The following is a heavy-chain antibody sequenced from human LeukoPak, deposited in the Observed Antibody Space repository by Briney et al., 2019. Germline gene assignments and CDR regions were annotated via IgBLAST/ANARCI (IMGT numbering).Heavy chain of an antibody. Sequence: PSETPSLTCTVSGVSISSTYWSWFRQPPGQGLEWIGYIYYSGDTNQNPSLRSRVAISLDTSKNQFSLKLTSVTAADTAVYYCARGAGRGRDFDHWGQGTLVTVSS. CDR3: ARGAGRGRDFDH. J-gene: IGHJ4*02. V-gene: IGHV4-59*01. D-gene: IGHD3-16*01. CDR1: GVSISSTY. CDR2: IYYSGDT.